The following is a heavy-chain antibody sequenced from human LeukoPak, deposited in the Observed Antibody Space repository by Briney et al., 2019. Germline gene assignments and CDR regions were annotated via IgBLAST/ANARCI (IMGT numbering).Heavy chain of an antibody. D-gene: IGHD3-10*01. Sequence: GGSLRLSCAASGFTFTSYAMSWVRQAPGKGLEWVSAISGSGGTTYYADSVKGRFTISRDNSENTLYLQMNSLRAEDTAVYYCAKRHYYGSGSYCFDYWGQGTLVAVSS. CDR3: AKRHYYGSGSYCFDY. J-gene: IGHJ4*02. CDR1: GFTFTSYA. V-gene: IGHV3-23*01. CDR2: ISGSGGTT.